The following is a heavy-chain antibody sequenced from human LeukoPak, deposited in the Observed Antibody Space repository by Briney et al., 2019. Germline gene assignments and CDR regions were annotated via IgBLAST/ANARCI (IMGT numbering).Heavy chain of an antibody. CDR3: ARDLGYCTNGVCHTRFDY. CDR2: IYYSGST. D-gene: IGHD2-8*01. V-gene: IGHV4-31*03. CDR1: GGSIGSGGYY. J-gene: IGHJ4*02. Sequence: PSETLSLTCTVSGGSIGSGGYYWSWIRQHPGKGLEWIGNIYYSGSTYYNPSLKSRVTISVDTSKNQFSLKLSSVTAADTAVYYCARDLGYCTNGVCHTRFDYWGQGTLVAVSS.